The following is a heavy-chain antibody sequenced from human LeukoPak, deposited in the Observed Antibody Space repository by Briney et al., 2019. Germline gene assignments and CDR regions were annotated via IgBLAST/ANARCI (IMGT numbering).Heavy chain of an antibody. Sequence: SETLSLTCTVSGGSISSGSYYWSWIRQPAGKGLEWIGRIYTSGSTNYNPSLKSQVTISVDTSKNQFSLKLSSVTAADTAVYYCARWSSSWYYFDYWGQGTLVTVSS. CDR1: GGSISSGSYY. J-gene: IGHJ4*02. V-gene: IGHV4-61*02. D-gene: IGHD6-13*01. CDR3: ARWSSSWYYFDY. CDR2: IYTSGST.